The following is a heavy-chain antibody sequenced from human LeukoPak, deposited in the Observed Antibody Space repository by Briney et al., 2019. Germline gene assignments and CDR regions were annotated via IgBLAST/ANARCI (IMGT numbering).Heavy chain of an antibody. Sequence: GGSLRLSCAASGFTFSSYWMSWVRQAPGKGLEWVASIKQDGSEKYYVDSVKGRFTISRDNAKKSLYLQMNNLRAEDTAVYYCTRGAPGIRGVIPFDYWGQGTLVSVSS. CDR1: GFTFSSYW. CDR3: TRGAPGIRGVIPFDY. CDR2: IKQDGSEK. J-gene: IGHJ4*02. D-gene: IGHD3-10*01. V-gene: IGHV3-7*01.